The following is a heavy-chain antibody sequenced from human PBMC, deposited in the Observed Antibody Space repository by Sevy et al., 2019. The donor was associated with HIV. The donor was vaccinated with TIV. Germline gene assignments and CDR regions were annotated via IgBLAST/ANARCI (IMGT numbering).Heavy chain of an antibody. CDR1: GFTFSSYW. CDR2: INSDGSST. V-gene: IGHV3-74*01. J-gene: IGHJ6*02. Sequence: GGSLRLSCAASGFTFSSYWMHWVRQAPGKGLVWVSRINSDGSSTSYADSVKGRFTISRENAKNTLYLQMNSLRAEDTAVYYCERVPSLYCSSTSCYGAYYYYGMDVWGQGTTVTVSS. CDR3: ERVPSLYCSSTSCYGAYYYYGMDV. D-gene: IGHD2-2*01.